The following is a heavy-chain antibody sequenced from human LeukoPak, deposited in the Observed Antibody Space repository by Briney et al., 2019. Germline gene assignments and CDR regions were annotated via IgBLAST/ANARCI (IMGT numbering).Heavy chain of an antibody. V-gene: IGHV4-61*01. Sequence: SETLSLTCTVSGGSISSPNYYWGWIRQPPGKGLEWIGYIYYSGSTNYNPSLKSRVTISVDTSKNQFSLKLSSVTAADTAVYYCARGPTRIAAEVDYYFDYWGQGTLVTVSS. D-gene: IGHD6-13*01. CDR3: ARGPTRIAAEVDYYFDY. CDR1: GGSISSPNYY. CDR2: IYYSGST. J-gene: IGHJ4*02.